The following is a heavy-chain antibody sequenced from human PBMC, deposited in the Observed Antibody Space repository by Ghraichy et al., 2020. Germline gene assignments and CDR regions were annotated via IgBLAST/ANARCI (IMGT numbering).Heavy chain of an antibody. CDR1: GFTFSSYA. CDR3: AKDGGFTYYYDSSGPAFDY. J-gene: IGHJ4*02. Sequence: GGSLRLSCAASGFTFSSYAMSWVRQAPGKGLEWVSAISGSGGSTYYADSVKGRFTISRDNSKNTLYLQMNSLRAKDTAVYYCAKDGGFTYYYDSSGPAFDYWGQGTLVTVSS. D-gene: IGHD3-22*01. V-gene: IGHV3-23*01. CDR2: ISGSGGST.